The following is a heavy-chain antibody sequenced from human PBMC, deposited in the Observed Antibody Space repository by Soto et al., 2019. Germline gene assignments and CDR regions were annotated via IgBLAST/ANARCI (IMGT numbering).Heavy chain of an antibody. Sequence: VQLQESGPGLVKPSGTLSLTCAVSGDSITNNNWWTWVRQSPGKGLEWIGEMHHSGSTDYNPSLRSRVTISVDKSKNQFSLNLSSVTAADSAVYYCARTSGGTYSFDPWGQGTLVTVSS. D-gene: IGHD3-10*01. CDR1: GDSITNNNW. CDR3: ARTSGGTYSFDP. J-gene: IGHJ5*02. V-gene: IGHV4-4*02. CDR2: MHHSGST.